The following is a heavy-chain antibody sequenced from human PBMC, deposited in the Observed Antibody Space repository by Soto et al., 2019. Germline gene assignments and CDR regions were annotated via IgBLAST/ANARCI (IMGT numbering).Heavy chain of an antibody. Sequence: PVGSLRLSCASSVFTFDDYAMHWVRQAPGKCLEWVSGISWSSDSIGYADSVQGRFTISRDNAKNSLDLQMNSLRPEDTALYYCAKARSNAYYGDDYLDYWGHGALVTVSS. D-gene: IGHD4-17*01. CDR2: ISWSSDSI. CDR3: AKARSNAYYGDDYLDY. J-gene: IGHJ4*01. V-gene: IGHV3-9*01. CDR1: VFTFDDYA.